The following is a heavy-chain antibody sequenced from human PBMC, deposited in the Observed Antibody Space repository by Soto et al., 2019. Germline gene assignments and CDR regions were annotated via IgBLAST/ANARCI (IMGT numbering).Heavy chain of an antibody. V-gene: IGHV3-33*01. CDR3: AGYYYDRSGYYYPFDY. Sequence: QVQLVESGGGVVQPGRSLRLSCAASGFTFSSYGMHWVRQAPGKGLEWVAVIWYDGSNKYYADSVKGRFTISRDNSKNPLYRQMNSLRAEDTAVYYCAGYYYDRSGYYYPFDYWGQGTLVTVSS. J-gene: IGHJ4*02. D-gene: IGHD3-22*01. CDR1: GFTFSSYG. CDR2: IWYDGSNK.